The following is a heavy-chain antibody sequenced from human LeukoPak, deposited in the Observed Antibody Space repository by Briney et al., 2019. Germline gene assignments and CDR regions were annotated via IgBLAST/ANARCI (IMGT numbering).Heavy chain of an antibody. Sequence: ASVKVSFKASGYTFTCYYLHWVREAPGQGLEWMGWINPNSGGTNYAQKFQGRVTMTRDRSISKANMELSRMRADDPAVSNCVGKNIGQRFQRRIAMPRDKSSSPGYVDLSRLRSDDTAVYYCERPLAVVPAAIPQPHIDVWGRRTAHTVSS. CDR3: VGKNIGQRFQRRIAMPRDKSSSPGYVDLSRLRSDDTAVYYCERPLAVVPAAIPQPHIDV. CDR1: GYTFTCYY. CDR2: INPNSGGT. V-gene: IGHV1-2*02. D-gene: IGHD3-22*01. J-gene: IGHJ6*02.